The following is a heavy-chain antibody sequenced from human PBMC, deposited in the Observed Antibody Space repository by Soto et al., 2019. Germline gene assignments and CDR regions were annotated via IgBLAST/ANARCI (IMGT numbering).Heavy chain of an antibody. Sequence: GESLKISCKGSGYSFSCAWIGGVRQTXGKGLDWMGISYPGDADTRYSPAFLVQVTISADKSINTAYRQWSGLKASDTAMYYCARQGNGAEGFDFWGQGALVTVSS. CDR3: ARQGNGAEGFDF. CDR1: GYSFSCAW. CDR2: SYPGDADT. V-gene: IGHV5-51*01. D-gene: IGHD4-17*01. J-gene: IGHJ4*02.